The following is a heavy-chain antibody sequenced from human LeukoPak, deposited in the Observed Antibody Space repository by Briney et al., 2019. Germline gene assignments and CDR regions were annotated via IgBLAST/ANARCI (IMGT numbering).Heavy chain of an antibody. CDR3: ARDQGAYYDFWSRNERWFDP. D-gene: IGHD3-3*01. J-gene: IGHJ5*02. V-gene: IGHV3-11*04. Sequence: GGSLRLSCAASGFTFSDYYMSWIRQAPGKGLEWVSYISSSSSTIYYADSVKGRFTISRDNAKNSLYLQMNSLRAEDTAVYYCARDQGAYYDFWSRNERWFDPWGQGTLVTVSS. CDR2: ISSSSSTI. CDR1: GFTFSDYY.